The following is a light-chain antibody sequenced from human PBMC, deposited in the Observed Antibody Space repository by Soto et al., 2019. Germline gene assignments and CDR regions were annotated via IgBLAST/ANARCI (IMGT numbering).Light chain of an antibody. V-gene: IGLV2-11*01. J-gene: IGLJ2*01. CDR3: CSYAGSYVV. CDR1: SSDVGGYDR. Sequence: QSALTQPPSASGSPGQSVTISCTGTSSDVGGYDRVSWFQQHPGKAPKLMIYDVSKRPSGVPDRFSGSKSGNTASLTISGLQAEDEADYYCCSYAGSYVVFGGGTKLTVL. CDR2: DVS.